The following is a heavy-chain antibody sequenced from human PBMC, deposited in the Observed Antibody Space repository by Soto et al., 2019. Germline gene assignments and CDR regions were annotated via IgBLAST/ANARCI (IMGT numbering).Heavy chain of an antibody. D-gene: IGHD1-1*01. J-gene: IGHJ4*02. Sequence: QVQLQESGPGLVKPSGTLSLTCAVSGGSISTSNWWSWVRQPPGKGLEWIGEVYHSGSTNYNPSFKRGVAMSVDKSKNQFSRKLNSVTAADTALYYCARTSTCGTRFDYWGQGSLVTVSS. V-gene: IGHV4-4*02. CDR2: VYHSGST. CDR3: ARTSTCGTRFDY. CDR1: GGSISTSNW.